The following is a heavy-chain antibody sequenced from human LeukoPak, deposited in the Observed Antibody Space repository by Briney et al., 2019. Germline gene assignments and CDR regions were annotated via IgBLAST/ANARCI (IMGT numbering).Heavy chain of an antibody. Sequence: GGSLRLSCAASGFTFSSYWMHWVRQAPGKGLVWVSRIHSDGSSTTYADSVKGRFTISRDNAKNTLYLQMNSLRAEDTAVYYCARDLVATLGYCSGGSCYSGGPIDYWGQGTLVTVSS. CDR2: IHSDGSST. J-gene: IGHJ4*02. CDR1: GFTFSSYW. V-gene: IGHV3-74*01. D-gene: IGHD2-15*01. CDR3: ARDLVATLGYCSGGSCYSGGPIDY.